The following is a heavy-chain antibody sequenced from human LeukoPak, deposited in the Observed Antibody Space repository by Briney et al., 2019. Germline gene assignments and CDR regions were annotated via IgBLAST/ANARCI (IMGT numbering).Heavy chain of an antibody. CDR2: IKSKTYGGTT. Sequence: GGSLRLSCAASGFTFSNAWMNWVRQAPGKGLEWVGRIKSKTYGGTTDYAAPVKGRFTISRDDSKKTLSLQMSSLRFEDTAVYYCTTEGYGDAFDIWGRGTMVTVSS. CDR3: TTEGYGDAFDI. D-gene: IGHD5-18*01. CDR1: GFTFSNAW. V-gene: IGHV3-15*07. J-gene: IGHJ3*02.